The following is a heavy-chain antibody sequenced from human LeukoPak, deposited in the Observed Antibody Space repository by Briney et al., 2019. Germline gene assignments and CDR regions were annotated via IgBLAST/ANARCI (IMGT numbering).Heavy chain of an antibody. D-gene: IGHD3-10*01. J-gene: IGHJ5*02. V-gene: IGHV1-18*01. CDR1: GYTFTSYG. CDR2: ISAYNGNT. Sequence: ASVKVSCKASGYTFTSYGISWVRQAPGQGLEWMGWISAYNGNTNYAQKLQGRVTMTTDTSTSTAYMELRSLRSEDTAVYYCARDKGFGELMSWFDPWGQGTLVTVSS. CDR3: ARDKGFGELMSWFDP.